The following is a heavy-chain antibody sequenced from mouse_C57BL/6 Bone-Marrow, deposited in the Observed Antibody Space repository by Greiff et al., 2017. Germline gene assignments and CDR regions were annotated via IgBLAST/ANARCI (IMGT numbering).Heavy chain of an antibody. CDR2: INPNNGGT. J-gene: IGHJ2*01. V-gene: IGHV1-22*01. CDR3: ARRKANWDGFDY. CDR1: GYTFTDYN. Sequence: EVKLQESGPELVKPGASVKMSCKASGYTFTDYNMHWVKQSHGKSLEWIGNINPNNGGTSYNQKFKGKATLTVNKSSSTAYMELRSLTSEDSAVYDCARRKANWDGFDYWGQGTTLTVSS. D-gene: IGHD4-1*01.